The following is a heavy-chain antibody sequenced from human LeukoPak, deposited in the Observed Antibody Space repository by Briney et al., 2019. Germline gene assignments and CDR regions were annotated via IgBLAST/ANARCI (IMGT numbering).Heavy chain of an antibody. CDR1: GGSFNDYF. J-gene: IGHJ6*02. CDR2: INDYTGDT. V-gene: IGHV4-34*01. D-gene: IGHD3-22*01. CDR3: ARGRIAKLVVVHSVSYGMDV. Sequence: SETLSLTCTVFGGSFNDYFWTWIRHSPGKGLEWIGEINDYTGDTNYNPSLNSRVSISLEKSKNHFSLELRSVTVADTAVYYCARGRIAKLVVVHSVSYGMDVWGQGTTVTVSS.